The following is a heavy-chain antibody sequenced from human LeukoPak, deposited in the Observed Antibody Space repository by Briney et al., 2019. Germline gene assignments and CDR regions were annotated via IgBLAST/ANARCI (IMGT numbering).Heavy chain of an antibody. J-gene: IGHJ4*02. Sequence: SETLSLTCTVSGGSISGTDLYWGWIRQLPGKGLEWIGNIHSTGNSFCNPSLKSRVTISIDTSKNQFSLKLSSVTAADTAVYYCARISTKAFDYWGQGTLVTVSS. CDR3: ARISTKAFDY. CDR1: GGSISGTDLY. CDR2: IHSTGNS. D-gene: IGHD1-26*01. V-gene: IGHV4-39*07.